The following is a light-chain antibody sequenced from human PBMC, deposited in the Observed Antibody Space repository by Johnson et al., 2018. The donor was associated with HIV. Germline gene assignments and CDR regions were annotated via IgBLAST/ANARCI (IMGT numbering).Light chain of an antibody. Sequence: QSVLTQPPSVSAAPGQKVTISCSGSNSNIGNNYVSWYQQLPGTAPKLLIYENNKRPSGIPDRFSASKSGTSATLGITGLQTGDEADYYCGTWDSSLSAGVFGTGTNVTVL. CDR2: ENN. J-gene: IGLJ1*01. CDR3: GTWDSSLSAGV. CDR1: NSNIGNNY. V-gene: IGLV1-51*02.